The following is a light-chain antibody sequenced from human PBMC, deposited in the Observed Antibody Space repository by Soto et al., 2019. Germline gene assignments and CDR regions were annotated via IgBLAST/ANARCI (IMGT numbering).Light chain of an antibody. V-gene: IGKV1-39*01. CDR1: QSINNY. Sequence: DIQMTQSPSSLSSSVGDTVTITCRASQSINNYLNWYQQKPGKAPNLLIYGASSLQSGVPSRFSGSGSETDFTLTISSLQPEDFATYYCHQSYSLPRTFGQGTKVEVK. CDR2: GAS. CDR3: HQSYSLPRT. J-gene: IGKJ1*01.